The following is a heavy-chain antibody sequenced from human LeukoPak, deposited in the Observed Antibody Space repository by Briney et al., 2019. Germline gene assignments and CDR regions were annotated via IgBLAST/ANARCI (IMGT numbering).Heavy chain of an antibody. Sequence: LAGGSLRLSCAASGFTFSSYWMSWVRQAPGKGLEWVANIKQDGSEKYYVDSVKGRFTISRDNAKNSLYLQMNSLRAEDTAVYYWARDAGGRFKLTPYSSGLFDYWGQGTLVTVSS. D-gene: IGHD6-19*01. CDR3: ARDAGGRFKLTPYSSGLFDY. J-gene: IGHJ4*02. CDR2: IKQDGSEK. CDR1: GFTFSSYW. V-gene: IGHV3-7*01.